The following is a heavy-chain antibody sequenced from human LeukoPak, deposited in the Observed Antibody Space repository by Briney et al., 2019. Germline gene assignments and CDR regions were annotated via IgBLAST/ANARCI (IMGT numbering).Heavy chain of an antibody. Sequence: PSETLSLTCTVSGGSISSSSYYWGWIRQPPGKGLEWIGSIYYSGSTYYNPSLKSRVTISVDTSKNQFSLKLSSVTAADTAVYYCARPGNYYDSSDAFDIWGQGTMVTVSS. V-gene: IGHV4-39*07. J-gene: IGHJ3*02. CDR1: GGSISSSSYY. D-gene: IGHD3-22*01. CDR2: IYYSGST. CDR3: ARPGNYYDSSDAFDI.